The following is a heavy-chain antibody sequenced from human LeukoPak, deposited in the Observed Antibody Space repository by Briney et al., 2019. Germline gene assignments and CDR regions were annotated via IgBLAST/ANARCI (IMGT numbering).Heavy chain of an antibody. J-gene: IGHJ3*02. V-gene: IGHV4-31*03. D-gene: IGHD3-22*01. CDR2: IYYSGST. CDR3: ARGMRDSSGLEAFDI. Sequence: SETLSLTCTVSGGSISSGGYYWSRIRQHPGKGLEWIGYIYYSGSTYYNPSLKSRVTISVDTSKNQFSLKLSSVTAADTAVYYCARGMRDSSGLEAFDIWGQGTMVTVSS. CDR1: GGSISSGGYY.